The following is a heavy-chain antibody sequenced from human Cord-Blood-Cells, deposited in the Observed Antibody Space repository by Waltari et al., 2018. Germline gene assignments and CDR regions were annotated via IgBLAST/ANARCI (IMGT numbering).Heavy chain of an antibody. J-gene: IGHJ6*02. CDR1: GYTFTSYY. CDR3: ARDLNPYSSSGGDYYYYGMDV. Sequence: QVQLVQSGAEVKKPGASVKVSCKASGYTFTSYYMHWVRPAPGQGIEWMGIINPSGGSTSYAQKFQGRGTMTRDTSTSTVYMELSSLRSEDTAVYYCARDLNPYSSSGGDYYYYGMDVWGQGTTVTVSS. CDR2: INPSGGST. D-gene: IGHD6-6*01. V-gene: IGHV1-46*01.